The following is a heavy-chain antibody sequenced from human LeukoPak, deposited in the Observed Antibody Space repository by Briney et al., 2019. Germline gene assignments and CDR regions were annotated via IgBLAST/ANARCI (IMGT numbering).Heavy chain of an antibody. CDR2: ISGSGGST. V-gene: IGHV3-23*01. CDR1: GFTFSSYA. D-gene: IGHD1-26*01. J-gene: IGHJ5*02. Sequence: GGSLRLSCAASGFTFSSYAMSWVRQAPGKGLEWVSAISGSGGSTYYADSVKGRFTISRDNAKNSLYLQMNSLRAEDTAVYYCAREGGSSDWFDPWGQGTLVTVSS. CDR3: AREGGSSDWFDP.